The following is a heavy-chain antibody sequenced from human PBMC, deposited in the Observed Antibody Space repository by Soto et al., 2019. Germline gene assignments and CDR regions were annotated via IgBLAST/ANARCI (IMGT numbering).Heavy chain of an antibody. D-gene: IGHD2-21*02. CDR3: ATDLGSGGDSNWFDP. Sequence: ASVKVSCKVSGYTLTELSMHWVRQAPGKGLEWMGGFDPEDGETIYAQKFQGRVTMTEDTSTDTAYMELSSLRSEDTAVYYCATDLGSGGDSNWFDPWGQGTLVTVSS. J-gene: IGHJ5*02. CDR1: GYTLTELS. CDR2: FDPEDGET. V-gene: IGHV1-24*01.